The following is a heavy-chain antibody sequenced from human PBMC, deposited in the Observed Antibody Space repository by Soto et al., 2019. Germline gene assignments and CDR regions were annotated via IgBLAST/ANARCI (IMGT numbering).Heavy chain of an antibody. D-gene: IGHD3-3*01. CDR3: GRAGDFDYYFYMDV. CDR1: GVTFCSYS. CDR2: ISSSSSYI. V-gene: IGHV3-21*01. J-gene: IGHJ6*03. Sequence: GGSLRLSCAASGVTFCSYSMNGVRKAPGKGLEWVSSISSSSSYIYHADSVKGRFTISRDNAKNSLYLQMNSLRAEDTAVYYCGRAGDFDYYFYMDVWGKGTTVTVSS.